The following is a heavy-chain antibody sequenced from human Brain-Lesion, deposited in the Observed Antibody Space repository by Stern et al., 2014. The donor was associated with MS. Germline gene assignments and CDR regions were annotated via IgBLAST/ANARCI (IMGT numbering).Heavy chain of an antibody. CDR2: INPYSGDT. CDR1: GYAFTDYF. J-gene: IGHJ6*02. V-gene: IGHV1-2*04. Sequence: VQLVESGAEVKKPGASVKVSCKASGYAFTDYFMHWVRQAPGQGLEWLGWINPYSGDTKYAQKFQGWVTMTRDSSISTAYMELNSLRSDDTAVYYCARVPGGVFGGMDVWGQGTTVT. CDR3: ARVPGGVFGGMDV. D-gene: IGHD4-23*01.